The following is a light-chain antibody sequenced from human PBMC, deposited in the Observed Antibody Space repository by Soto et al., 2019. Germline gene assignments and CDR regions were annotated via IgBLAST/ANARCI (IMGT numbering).Light chain of an antibody. J-gene: IGLJ3*02. Sequence: QSVLTQPASVSGSPGQSITISCTGTSSDVGGYNYVSWYQQHPGKAPKLMIYEVTNRPSGVSNRFSGSRSGNTASLTISGLHAEDEAYYYCNAYTTSNTWVFGGGTKLTVL. CDR2: EVT. V-gene: IGLV2-14*01. CDR1: SSDVGGYNY. CDR3: NAYTTSNTWV.